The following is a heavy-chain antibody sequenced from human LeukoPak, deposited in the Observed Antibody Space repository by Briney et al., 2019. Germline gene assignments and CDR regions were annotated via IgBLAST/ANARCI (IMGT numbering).Heavy chain of an antibody. J-gene: IGHJ3*02. CDR1: GGSISTSSYF. CDR2: IYYSGIT. CDR3: AGPLDTTFFNAFDI. V-gene: IGHV4-39*01. D-gene: IGHD2/OR15-2a*01. Sequence: SETLSLTCTVSGGSISTSSYFWGWIRQPPGKGLEWIGSIYYSGITFYNPSLKSRLTISVDTSKNQFSLKLTSVTAADTAVYYCAGPLDTTFFNAFDIWGQGTMVTVSS.